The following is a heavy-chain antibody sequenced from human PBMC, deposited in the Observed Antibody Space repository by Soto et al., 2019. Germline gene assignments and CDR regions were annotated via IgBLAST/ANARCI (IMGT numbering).Heavy chain of an antibody. CDR1: GDSFNDYY. CDR3: ARESGGATATLDYYYFYMDV. CDR2: INPNGGVT. J-gene: IGHJ6*03. V-gene: IGHV1-2*04. Sequence: QVQLVQSGAEVRKPGASVTVSCRSSGDSFNDYYIHWVRQAPGQGFEWMGWINPNGGVTKYAQKFQGWVSMTRDTSIMTVYMQLIRLRSDDTAVYYCARESGGATATLDYYYFYMDVWGTGTTVTVSS. D-gene: IGHD5-12*01.